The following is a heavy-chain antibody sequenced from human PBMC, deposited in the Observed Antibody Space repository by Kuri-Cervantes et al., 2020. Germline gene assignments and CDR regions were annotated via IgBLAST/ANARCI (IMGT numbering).Heavy chain of an antibody. CDR1: GFTFSSYG. CDR3: ASGARGGYCSSTSCSAGGFDT. V-gene: IGHV3-30*03. D-gene: IGHD2-2*03. Sequence: GESLKISCAASGFTFSSYGMHWVRQAPGKGLEWVAVISYDGSNKYYADSVKGRFTISRDNSKNTLYLQMNSLRAEDTAVYYCASGARGGYCSSTSCSAGGFDTWGQGTMVTVSS. J-gene: IGHJ3*02. CDR2: ISYDGSNK.